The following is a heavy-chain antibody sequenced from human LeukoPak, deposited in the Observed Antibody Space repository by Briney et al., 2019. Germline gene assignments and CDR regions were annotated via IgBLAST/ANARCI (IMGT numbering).Heavy chain of an antibody. J-gene: IGHJ6*02. D-gene: IGHD3-22*01. Sequence: SETLSLTCTVSGGSISSYHWSWIRQPPGKGLEWIGYIYYSGSTNYNPSLKSRVTISVDTSKNQFSLKLSSVTAADTAVYYCARDRRSRYYDSSGPPTHYYYYGMDVWGQGTTVTVSS. V-gene: IGHV4-59*01. CDR3: ARDRRSRYYDSSGPPTHYYYYGMDV. CDR1: GGSISSYH. CDR2: IYYSGST.